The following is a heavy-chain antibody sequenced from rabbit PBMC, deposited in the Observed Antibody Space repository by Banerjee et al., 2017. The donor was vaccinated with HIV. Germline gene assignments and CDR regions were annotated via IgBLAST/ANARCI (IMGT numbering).Heavy chain of an antibody. CDR1: GFDFSSYA. D-gene: IGHD2-1*01. CDR3: ARDSGYDDYGDYGL. CDR2: ITYRGSA. Sequence: QEQLKESGGGLVQPGGSLKLSCKASGFDFSSYAITWVRQAPGKGLEYIGYITYRGSAYYASWVNGRFTISRENTQNTLYLQLNSLTAADTATYFCARDSGYDDYGDYGLWGPGTLVTVS. J-gene: IGHJ4*01. V-gene: IGHV1S29*01.